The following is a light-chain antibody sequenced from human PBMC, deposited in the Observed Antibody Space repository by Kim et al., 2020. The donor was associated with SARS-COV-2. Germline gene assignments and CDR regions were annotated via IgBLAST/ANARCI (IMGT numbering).Light chain of an antibody. CDR3: QVWDSASDHPV. J-gene: IGLJ2*01. CDR1: NIGSKS. V-gene: IGLV3-21*01. CDR2: YDS. Sequence: APGKTANITCGGNNIGSKSVHWYQQEPGQAPVMVIYYDSDRPSGIPERFSGSNSGNTATLTISRVEAGDEADYYCQVWDSASDHPVFGGGTKLTVL.